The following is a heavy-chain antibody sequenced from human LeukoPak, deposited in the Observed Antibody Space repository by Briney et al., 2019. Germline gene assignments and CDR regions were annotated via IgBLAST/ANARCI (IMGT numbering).Heavy chain of an antibody. CDR3: AKDSSGTFDY. J-gene: IGHJ4*02. D-gene: IGHD2-15*01. CDR1: GFTFDDYA. CDR2: ISWNSGSI. Sequence: LTGGSLRLSCAASGFTFDDYAMHWVRQAPGKGLEWVSGISWNSGSIGYADSVKGRFTISRDNAKNSLYLQMNSLRAEDTALYYCAKDSSGTFDYWGQGTLVTVSS. V-gene: IGHV3-9*01.